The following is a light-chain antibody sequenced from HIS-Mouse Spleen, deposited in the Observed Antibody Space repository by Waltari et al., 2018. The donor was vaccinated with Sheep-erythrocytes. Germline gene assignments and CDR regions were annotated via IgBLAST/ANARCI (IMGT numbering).Light chain of an antibody. CDR1: SSDVGGYTY. CDR3: SSYAGSNNWV. Sequence: QSALTQPPSASGSPGQSVTIPCTGTSSDVGGYTYVSWYQPHPGKAPKLMIYEVSKRPSGVPDRFSGSKSGNTASLTVSGLQAEDEADYYCSSYAGSNNWVFGGGTKLTVL. V-gene: IGLV2-8*01. J-gene: IGLJ3*02. CDR2: EVS.